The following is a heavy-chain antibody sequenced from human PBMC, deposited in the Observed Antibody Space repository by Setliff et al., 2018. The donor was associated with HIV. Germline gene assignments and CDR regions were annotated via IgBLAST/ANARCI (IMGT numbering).Heavy chain of an antibody. Sequence: SETLSLTCAVSGVSITSTNWWNWVRQSPGKGLEWIGGMYHSGTTNYNPSPTSRVTISVDKSKNQFSLNLTSVTAADTAVYYCAKGRPRIQVWEGFDYWGQGILVTVSS. J-gene: IGHJ4*02. CDR2: MYHSGTT. V-gene: IGHV4-4*02. CDR3: AKGRPRIQVWEGFDY. CDR1: GVSITSTNW. D-gene: IGHD5-18*01.